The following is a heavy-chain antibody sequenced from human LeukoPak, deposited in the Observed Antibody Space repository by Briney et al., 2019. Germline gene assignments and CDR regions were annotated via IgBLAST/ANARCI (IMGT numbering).Heavy chain of an antibody. CDR1: GFTVSNNY. D-gene: IGHD5-12*01. V-gene: IGHV3-53*01. CDR3: GRVSVAGWLPIDY. J-gene: IGHJ4*02. Sequence: GGSLRLSCAASGFTVSNNYMTWVRQAPRKGLERPSIISSAGPTDYADSVKGRFAMSRDNSKNTVYLQMNSLTAEDTAVYYCGRVSVAGWLPIDYWGQGILVTVSS. CDR2: ISSAGPT.